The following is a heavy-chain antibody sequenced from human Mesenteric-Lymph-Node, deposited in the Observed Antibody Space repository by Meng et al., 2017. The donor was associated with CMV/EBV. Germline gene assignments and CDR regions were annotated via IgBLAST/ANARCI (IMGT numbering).Heavy chain of an antibody. D-gene: IGHD3-3*01. CDR3: AKTPNYDFWSGYFAFDI. V-gene: IGHV3-23*01. Sequence: GGSLRLSCAASGFTFSNYAMSWVRQAPGKGLEWVSAISDSGGSTYYAASVKGRFTISRDTSKNTLYLQMNSLRAEDTAVYYCAKTPNYDFWSGYFAFDIWGQGTMVTVSS. CDR2: ISDSGGST. J-gene: IGHJ3*02. CDR1: GFTFSNYA.